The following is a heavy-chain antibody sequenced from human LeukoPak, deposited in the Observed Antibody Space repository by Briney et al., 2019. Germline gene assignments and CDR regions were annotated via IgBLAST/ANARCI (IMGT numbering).Heavy chain of an antibody. J-gene: IGHJ3*02. D-gene: IGHD2-15*01. Sequence: GASVKVSCKASGYTFTSYAMNWVRPPPGQGLEWMGWINTNTGNPTYAHGFTGRFVFSLDTSVSTAYLQMNSLRAEDTAVYYCARGSRGGGGRTIRGAFDIWGQGTMVTVSS. V-gene: IGHV7-4-1*02. CDR3: ARGSRGGGGRTIRGAFDI. CDR2: INTNTGNP. CDR1: GYTFTSYA.